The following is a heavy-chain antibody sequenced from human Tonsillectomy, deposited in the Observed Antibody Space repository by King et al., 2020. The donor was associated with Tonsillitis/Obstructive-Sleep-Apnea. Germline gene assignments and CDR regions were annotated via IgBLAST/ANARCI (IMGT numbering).Heavy chain of an antibody. V-gene: IGHV3-23*04. CDR1: GFTFSSPV. D-gene: IGHD6-25*01. CDR2: IGAGGGGT. Sequence: VQLVESGGGLVQPGGSLRLSCAASGFTFSSPVLIWVRQAPGQGLEWVSAIGAGGGGTYYADSVKGRFTISRDISKNTLYLQMNSLRVEDTAVYHCAKGGAFESWGQGTLVTVSS. J-gene: IGHJ5*01. CDR3: AKGGAFES.